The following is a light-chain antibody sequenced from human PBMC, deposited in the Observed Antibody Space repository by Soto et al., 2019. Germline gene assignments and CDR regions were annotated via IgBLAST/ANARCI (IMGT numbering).Light chain of an antibody. J-gene: IGKJ4*01. Sequence: VMTQSPANLSVSPGEGVTLFCRASQNVANNIAWYQVKPAQPPLLLIYASSTRATGIPATFSGSGSETKFRLTISSLQSEDSAVYYCQRYYHCGLSFGGGTKVEI. CDR1: QNVANN. CDR2: ASS. CDR3: QRYYHCGLS. V-gene: IGKV3D-15*01.